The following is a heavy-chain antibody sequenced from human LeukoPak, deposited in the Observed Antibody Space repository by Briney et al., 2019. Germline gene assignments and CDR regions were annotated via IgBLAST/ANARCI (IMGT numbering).Heavy chain of an antibody. CDR3: AKDATIFGVVTGDAFDI. CDR2: ISYDGSNK. Sequence: GSLRLSCAASGFTFSSYGMHWVRQAPGKGLEWVAVISYDGSNKYYADSVKGRFTISRDNSKNTLYLQMNSLRAEDTAVYYCAKDATIFGVVTGDAFDIWGQGTMVTVSS. J-gene: IGHJ3*02. D-gene: IGHD3-3*01. CDR1: GFTFSSYG. V-gene: IGHV3-30*18.